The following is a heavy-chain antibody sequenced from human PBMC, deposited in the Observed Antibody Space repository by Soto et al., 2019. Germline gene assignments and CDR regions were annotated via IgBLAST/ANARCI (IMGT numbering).Heavy chain of an antibody. J-gene: IGHJ4*02. CDR2: IYYRGNT. CDR3: ARHPGYYDILTGYTTYYFDY. Sequence: SETLSLTCTVSGGSIGTYYWSWIRQPPGKGLEWIGYIYYRGNTDYNPSLKSRVTISLDTPKNQFSLKLSSVTAADPAVYYCARHPGYYDILTGYTTYYFDYWGQGILVTVSS. D-gene: IGHD3-9*01. V-gene: IGHV4-59*08. CDR1: GGSIGTYY.